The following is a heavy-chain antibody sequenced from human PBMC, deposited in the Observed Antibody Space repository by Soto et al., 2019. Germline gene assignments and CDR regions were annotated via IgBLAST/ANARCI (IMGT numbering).Heavy chain of an antibody. Sequence: QVQLVESGGGVVQPGTSLRLSCEASGFTFSGFGMHWVRQAPGKGLEWVAVIWYDGSKKYYADCVKGRFTISRDNSKNALYLQMNSLRAEDTAVYYCARGRGGSYGGNSAHFDIWGQGTLSPSLQ. CDR3: ARGRGGSYGGNSAHFDI. CDR2: IWYDGSKK. J-gene: IGHJ3*02. D-gene: IGHD4-17*01. V-gene: IGHV3-33*01. CDR1: GFTFSGFG.